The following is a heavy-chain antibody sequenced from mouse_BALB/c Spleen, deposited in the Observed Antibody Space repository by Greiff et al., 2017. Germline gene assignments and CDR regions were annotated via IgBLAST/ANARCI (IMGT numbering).Heavy chain of an antibody. Sequence: EVKVVESGGGLVKPGGSLKLSCAASGFTFSDYYMYWVRQTPEKRLEWVATISDGGSYTYYPDSVKGRFTISRDNAKNNLYLQMSSLKSEDTAMYYCARGDSSGYDAMDYWGQGTSVTVSS. J-gene: IGHJ4*01. CDR2: ISDGGSYT. CDR1: GFTFSDYY. V-gene: IGHV5-4*02. CDR3: ARGDSSGYDAMDY. D-gene: IGHD3-2*01.